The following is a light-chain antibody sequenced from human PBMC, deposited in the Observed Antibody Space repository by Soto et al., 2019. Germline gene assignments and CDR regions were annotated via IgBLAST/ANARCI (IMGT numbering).Light chain of an antibody. CDR2: GAS. Sequence: DIQMTQSPSSLSASVGDRVTITCRASQGISSWLAWYQQKPEKAPKSLIYGASSLQSGVPSRFSGSGSGTDSTLTISSLQPEDFAATYYCQQYSSFPPTFGGGTKVEIK. V-gene: IGKV1D-16*01. CDR1: QGISSW. J-gene: IGKJ4*01. CDR3: QQYSSFPPT.